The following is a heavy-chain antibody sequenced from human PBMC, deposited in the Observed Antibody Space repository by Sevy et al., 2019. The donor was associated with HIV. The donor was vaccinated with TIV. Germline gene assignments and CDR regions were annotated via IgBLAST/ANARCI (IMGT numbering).Heavy chain of an antibody. CDR1: GGTFSSYA. CDR2: NIPIFGTA. D-gene: IGHD6-19*01. Sequence: ASVKVSCKASGGTFSSYAISWVRQAPGQGLEWMGGNIPIFGTANYAQKFQGRVTITADKSTSTAYMELSSLRSEDTAVYYCARGPSPRWTVEMADKGGYYYYYMDVWGKRTTVTVSS. J-gene: IGHJ6*03. CDR3: ARGPSPRWTVEMADKGGYYYYYMDV. V-gene: IGHV1-69*06.